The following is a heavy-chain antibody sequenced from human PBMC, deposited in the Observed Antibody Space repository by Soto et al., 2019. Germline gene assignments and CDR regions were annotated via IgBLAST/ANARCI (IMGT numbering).Heavy chain of an antibody. V-gene: IGHV3-30-3*01. CDR1: GFTFSSYA. Sequence: GGSLRLSCAASGFTFSSYAMHWVRQAPGKGLEWVAVISYDGSNKYYAEYVKGRFTISRDNSKNTLYLQMNSLRAEDTAVYYFARDFWVLLAAGNPSSSSWYFGIGYWGQGTLVTVSS. D-gene: IGHD6-13*01. J-gene: IGHJ4*02. CDR3: ARDFWVLLAAGNPSSSSWYFGIGY. CDR2: ISYDGSNK.